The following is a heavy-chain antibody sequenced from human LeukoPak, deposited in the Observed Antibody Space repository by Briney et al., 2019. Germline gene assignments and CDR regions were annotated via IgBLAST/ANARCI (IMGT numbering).Heavy chain of an antibody. V-gene: IGHV3-49*03. CDR2: IRSKAYGGAA. CDR3: TGSRLFSLGFDS. Sequence: GGSLRLSCTTSGFTFGDYSMSWFRQAPGKGLEWVGFIRSKAYGGAAEYVASVKGRFTISRDDSKSIAYLQMNGLKTEDTGVYYCTGSRLFSLGFDSWGQGTLVTVSS. J-gene: IGHJ4*02. CDR1: GFTFGDYS. D-gene: IGHD3-9*01.